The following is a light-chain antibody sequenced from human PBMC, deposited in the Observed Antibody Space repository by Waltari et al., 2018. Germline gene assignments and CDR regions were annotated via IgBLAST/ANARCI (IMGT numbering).Light chain of an antibody. J-gene: IGKJ5*01. CDR3: QQRGTWPPIT. CDR1: QSVTNY. V-gene: IGKV3-11*01. Sequence: EIVLTQSPVILSLSPGETATISCRASQSVTNYLAWYQQRPGQAPRLLIYHASNRATGIPARFSGSGSGTDFTLTINSLEPEDFAVYYCQQRGTWPPITFGQGTRLEIK. CDR2: HAS.